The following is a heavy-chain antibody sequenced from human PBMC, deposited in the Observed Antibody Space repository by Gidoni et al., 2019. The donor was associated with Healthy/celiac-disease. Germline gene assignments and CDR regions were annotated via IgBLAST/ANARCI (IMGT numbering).Heavy chain of an antibody. CDR1: GFTFSSYA. J-gene: IGHJ6*02. V-gene: IGHV3-30-3*01. D-gene: IGHD3-22*01. CDR2: ISYDGSNK. Sequence: QVQLVESGGGVVQPGRSLRLSCAASGFTFSSYAMPWVRPAPGKGLEWVAVISYDGSNKYYADSVKGRFTISRDNSKNTLYLQMNSLRAEDTAVYYCARDLQYYYDSSGYYSGDYYYGMDVWGQGTTVTVSS. CDR3: ARDLQYYYDSSGYYSGDYYYGMDV.